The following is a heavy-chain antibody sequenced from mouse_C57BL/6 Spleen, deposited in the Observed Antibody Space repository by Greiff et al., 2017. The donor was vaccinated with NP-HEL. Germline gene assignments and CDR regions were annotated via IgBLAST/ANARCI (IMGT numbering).Heavy chain of an antibody. D-gene: IGHD1-1*01. Sequence: SGPELVKPGASVKISCKASGYSFTGYYMNWVKQSPEKSLEWIGEINPSTGGTTYNQKFKAKATLTVDKSSSTAYMQLKSLTSEDSAVYYCARRDYYGSNAMDYWGQGTSVTVSS. CDR2: INPSTGGT. CDR1: GYSFTGYY. V-gene: IGHV1-42*01. J-gene: IGHJ4*01. CDR3: ARRDYYGSNAMDY.